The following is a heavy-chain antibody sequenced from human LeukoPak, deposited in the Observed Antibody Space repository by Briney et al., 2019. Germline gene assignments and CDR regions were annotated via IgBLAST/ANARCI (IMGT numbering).Heavy chain of an antibody. D-gene: IGHD6-19*01. CDR1: GYSFTSYW. CDR3: ARQRRSSGWPNDY. J-gene: IGHJ4*02. V-gene: IGHV5-51*01. Sequence: GESLKISCKGSGYSFTSYWIAWVRQLPGKGLEWMGIIYPDDSDTRYSPSFQGQVTITADKSISTAYLQWSSLKASDNAMYYCARQRRSSGWPNDYWGQGTLVTVSS. CDR2: IYPDDSDT.